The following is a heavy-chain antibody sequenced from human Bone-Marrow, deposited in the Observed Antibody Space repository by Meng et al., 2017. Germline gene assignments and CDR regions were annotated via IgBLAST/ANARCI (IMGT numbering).Heavy chain of an antibody. J-gene: IGHJ4*02. Sequence: GESLKISCAASGFTFSNAWMSWVRQAPGKGLEWVGRIKSKTDGGTTDYAELVKGRFTISRDDSKNTLYLQMNSLKTEDTAVYYCTTGTVRYFDWLPDWGQGTLVTVSS. CDR1: GFTFSNAW. D-gene: IGHD3-9*01. CDR2: IKSKTDGGTT. V-gene: IGHV3-15*01. CDR3: TTGTVRYFDWLPD.